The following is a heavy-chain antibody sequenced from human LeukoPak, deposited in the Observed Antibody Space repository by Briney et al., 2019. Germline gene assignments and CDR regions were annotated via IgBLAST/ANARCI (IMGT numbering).Heavy chain of an antibody. D-gene: IGHD3-22*01. J-gene: IGHJ4*02. CDR2: ISWNSGSI. Sequence: SGGSLRLSCAASGFTFDDYAMHWVRQAPGKGLEWVSGISWNSGSIGYADSVKGRFTISRDNAKNSLYLQMNSLRAEDTALYYCAKDCYDSSGYYYREGYFDYWGQGTLVTVSS. CDR1: GFTFDDYA. CDR3: AKDCYDSSGYYYREGYFDY. V-gene: IGHV3-9*01.